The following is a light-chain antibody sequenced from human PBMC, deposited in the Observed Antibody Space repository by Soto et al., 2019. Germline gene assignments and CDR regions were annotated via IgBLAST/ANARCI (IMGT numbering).Light chain of an antibody. Sequence: DIELTQSPGTLSLSPGERVTLSCRASQTVRSSFVAWYQQKPGQAPRLLIYGASTRATGIPDRFTGSGSGTDFTLTISSREPEDLAVYYCQHYGRSSWTFGQGTKVDIK. CDR1: QTVRSSF. CDR3: QHYGRSSWT. V-gene: IGKV3-20*01. CDR2: GAS. J-gene: IGKJ1*01.